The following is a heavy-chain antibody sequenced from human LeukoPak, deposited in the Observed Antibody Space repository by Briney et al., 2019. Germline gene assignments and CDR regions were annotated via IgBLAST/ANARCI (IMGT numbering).Heavy chain of an antibody. CDR2: IYPGDSDT. Sequence: GESLQISCKGSGYIFTSYWIGWVRQMPGKGLEWMGIIYPGDSDTIYSPSFQGQVTISADKSITTAYLQWSSLRASDTAMYYCARRTNNYGQYHLDYWGQGTLFAVSS. J-gene: IGHJ4*02. D-gene: IGHD5-18*01. V-gene: IGHV5-51*01. CDR3: ARRTNNYGQYHLDY. CDR1: GYIFTSYW.